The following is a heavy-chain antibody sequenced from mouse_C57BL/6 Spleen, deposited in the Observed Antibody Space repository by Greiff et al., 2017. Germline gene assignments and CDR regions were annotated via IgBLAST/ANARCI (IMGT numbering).Heavy chain of an antibody. CDR3: AKTLYDYDVGFAY. CDR1: GFSLTSYG. D-gene: IGHD2-4*01. CDR2: IWRGGST. V-gene: IGHV2-5*01. J-gene: IGHJ3*01. Sequence: QVQLQQSGPGLVQPSQSLSITCTVSGFSLTSYGVHWVRQSPGKGLEWLGVIWRGGSTDYNAAFMSRLSITKDNSKSQVFCKMNSLQADDTAIYYCAKTLYDYDVGFAYWGQGTLVTVSA.